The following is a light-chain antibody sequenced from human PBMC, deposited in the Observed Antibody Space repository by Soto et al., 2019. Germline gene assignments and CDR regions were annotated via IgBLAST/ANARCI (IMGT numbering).Light chain of an antibody. V-gene: IGLV2-14*01. J-gene: IGLJ1*01. CDR1: SSDIGDYDY. Sequence: QSVLTQPASVSGSPGQSITISCNGSSSDIGDYDYVSWYQQHPGKAPKVLISEVSNRPSGVSNRFSGSKSGNTASLTISGLQAEDEADYYCNSYATGNTRVFGTGTKVTVL. CDR3: NSYATGNTRV. CDR2: EVS.